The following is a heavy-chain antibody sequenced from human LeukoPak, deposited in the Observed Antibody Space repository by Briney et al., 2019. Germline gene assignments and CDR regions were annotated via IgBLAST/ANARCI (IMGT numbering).Heavy chain of an antibody. V-gene: IGHV4-30-4*01. D-gene: IGHD3-10*01. CDR1: GGSTSSGDFC. Sequence: TPSQTLSLTCTVSGGSTSSGDFCWSWIRQPPGKDLEWIAYISNTGSAASHPSLKSRVTISMDTSKNQFFLKLTSVTAADTAVYYCARRWGSGSHTDWFDTWSQGTLVTVSS. CDR3: ARRWGSGSHTDWFDT. J-gene: IGHJ5*02. CDR2: ISNTGSA.